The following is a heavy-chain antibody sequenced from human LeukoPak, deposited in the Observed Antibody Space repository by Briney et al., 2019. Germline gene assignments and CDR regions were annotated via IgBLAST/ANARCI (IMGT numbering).Heavy chain of an antibody. J-gene: IGHJ4*02. CDR2: VSSSSSYT. CDR1: GFIFSDYY. D-gene: IGHD6-13*01. CDR3: ARDLVAAGKID. Sequence: GGSLRLSCAASGFIFSDYYMSWVRQAPGKGLEWVSYVSSSSSYTNYADSVKGRFTIYRDNAKHSLYIQMNSLRAEDSTVYYCARDLVAAGKIDWDQGTLVTVSS. V-gene: IGHV3-11*06.